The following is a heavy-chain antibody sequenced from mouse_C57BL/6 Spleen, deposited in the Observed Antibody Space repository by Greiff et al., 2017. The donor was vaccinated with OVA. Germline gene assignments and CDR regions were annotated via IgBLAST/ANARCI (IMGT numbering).Heavy chain of an antibody. Sequence: VQLKESGPELVKPGASVKISCKASGYAFSSSWMNWVKQRPGKGLEWIGRIYPGDGDTNYNGKFKGKATLTADKSSSTAYMQLSSLTSEDSAVYFCARGEDGYHLFDYWGQGTTLTVSS. CDR1: GYAFSSSW. CDR3: ARGEDGYHLFDY. J-gene: IGHJ2*01. D-gene: IGHD2-3*01. V-gene: IGHV1-82*01. CDR2: IYPGDGDT.